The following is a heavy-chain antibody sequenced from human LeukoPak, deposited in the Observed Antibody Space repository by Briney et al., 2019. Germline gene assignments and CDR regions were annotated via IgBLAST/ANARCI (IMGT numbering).Heavy chain of an antibody. V-gene: IGHV4-30-4*02. D-gene: IGHD6-19*01. Sequence: SETLSLTCTVSGGSISSGDYYWSWLRQPPGKGLEWIGYIYYSGSTYYHPSLKSRFTIPVDTSKTQLPLKLSTVTAADTDVYYCARLSSGWYFDSWGQGTLVTVSS. CDR1: GGSISSGDYY. CDR3: ARLSSGWYFDS. CDR2: IYYSGST. J-gene: IGHJ4*02.